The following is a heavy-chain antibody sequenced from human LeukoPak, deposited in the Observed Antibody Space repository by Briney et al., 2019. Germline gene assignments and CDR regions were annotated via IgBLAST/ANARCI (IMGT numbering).Heavy chain of an antibody. D-gene: IGHD3-10*01. CDR1: GGTFSSYA. J-gene: IGHJ4*02. Sequence: ASVKVSCKASGGTFSSYAISWVRQAPGQGLEWMGRIIPILGIANYAQKFQGRVMITADKSTSTAYMELSSLRSEDTAVYYCATDMVRGVMPDYWGQGTLVTVSS. CDR2: IIPILGIA. CDR3: ATDMVRGVMPDY. V-gene: IGHV1-69*04.